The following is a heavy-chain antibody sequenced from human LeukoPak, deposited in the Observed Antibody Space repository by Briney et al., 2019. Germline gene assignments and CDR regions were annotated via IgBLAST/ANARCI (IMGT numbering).Heavy chain of an antibody. CDR3: ARDRAAGSDWLDP. D-gene: IGHD3-10*01. Sequence: SETLSLTCTISGGSISLYHWSWIRQPPGKGLEWIGYIYYNGSSKYNPSLKSRVTMSVDTSKKQFSLNLTSVTAADTAVYYCARDRAAGSDWLDPWGQGTLVAVSS. CDR2: IYYNGSS. J-gene: IGHJ5*02. V-gene: IGHV4-59*01. CDR1: GGSISLYH.